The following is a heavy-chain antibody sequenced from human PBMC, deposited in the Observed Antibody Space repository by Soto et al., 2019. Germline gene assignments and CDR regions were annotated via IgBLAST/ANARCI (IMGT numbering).Heavy chain of an antibody. CDR1: GYTFTSYY. Sequence: QVQLVQSGAEVKKPGASVKVSCKASGYTFTSYYMHWARQAPGQGLEWMGIINPSGGSTSYAQKFQGRVTMTRDTSTSTVYMELSSLRSEDTAVYYCARGGDYYDSSGRSTTYFDYWGQGTLVTVSS. V-gene: IGHV1-46*01. D-gene: IGHD3-22*01. CDR2: INPSGGST. CDR3: ARGGDYYDSSGRSTTYFDY. J-gene: IGHJ4*02.